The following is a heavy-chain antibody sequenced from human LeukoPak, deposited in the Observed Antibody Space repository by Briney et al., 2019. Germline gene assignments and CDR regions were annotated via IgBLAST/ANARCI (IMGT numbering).Heavy chain of an antibody. Sequence: ASVKVSCKASGYTFSSYTMNWERQAPGQGLEWMGWINTSTGNPTYAQGYTGRFVFSLDTSVSTTYLQISRLKAEDTAVYYCASGPSYSGSNEYFDSWGQGTLVTVSS. CDR3: ASGPSYSGSNEYFDS. CDR1: GYTFSSYT. CDR2: INTSTGNP. V-gene: IGHV7-4-1*02. D-gene: IGHD1-26*01. J-gene: IGHJ4*02.